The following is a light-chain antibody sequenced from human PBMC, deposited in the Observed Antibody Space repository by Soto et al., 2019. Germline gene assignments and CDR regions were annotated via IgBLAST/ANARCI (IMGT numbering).Light chain of an antibody. J-gene: IGKJ1*01. CDR2: GAS. V-gene: IGKV3-20*01. CDR1: QSVTSD. CDR3: QHYGSSRT. Sequence: DIVLTQSPGTLSLSPGERATLSCRASQSVTSDLAWYQQKPGQAPRLLIYGASNRATGIPDRFSGSGSGIDFNLTISRLEPEDFAVYYCQHYGSSRTFGQGTKVEIK.